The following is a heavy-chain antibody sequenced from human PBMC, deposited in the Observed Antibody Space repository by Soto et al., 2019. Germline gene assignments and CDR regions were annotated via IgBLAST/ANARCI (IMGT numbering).Heavy chain of an antibody. Sequence: WSMKLSCAASGFTFSSYGMHWVRQAPGKGLEWVAVISYDGSNKYYADSVKGRFTISRDNSKNTLYLQMNSLRAEDTAVYYCAKDGPDCSSTSCYRNYYYYGMDVWGQGTTVTVSS. CDR1: GFTFSSYG. CDR3: AKDGPDCSSTSCYRNYYYYGMDV. J-gene: IGHJ6*02. D-gene: IGHD2-2*01. V-gene: IGHV3-30*18. CDR2: ISYDGSNK.